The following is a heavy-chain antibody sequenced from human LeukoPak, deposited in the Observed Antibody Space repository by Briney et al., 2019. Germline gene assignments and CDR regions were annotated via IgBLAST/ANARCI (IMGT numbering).Heavy chain of an antibody. V-gene: IGHV4-39*01. D-gene: IGHD2-15*01. Sequence: PSETLSLTCTVSGASISSSSNYWGWIRQPPGKGLEWIGSIYYSGSTYYNPSLKSRVTISVDTSKNQFSLKLSSVTAADTAMYYCARLYCSGGSCYSGLGSADYWGQGTLVTVAP. CDR1: GASISSSSNY. CDR3: ARLYCSGGSCYSGLGSADY. J-gene: IGHJ4*02. CDR2: IYYSGST.